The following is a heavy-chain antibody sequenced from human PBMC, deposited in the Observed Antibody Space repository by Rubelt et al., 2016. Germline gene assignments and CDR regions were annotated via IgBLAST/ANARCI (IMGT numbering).Heavy chain of an antibody. V-gene: IGHV4-39*01. D-gene: IGHD3-3*01. Sequence: QLQLQESGPGLVKPSETLSLTCTVSGGSISSSSYYWGWIRQPPGKGLEWIGSIYYSGSTYYNPSPKSRGTISVETSKNQVSRKLSSGTAADTAVYYCARYDFWSGSSEDYWGQGTLVTVSS. CDR2: IYYSGST. CDR1: GGSISSSSYY. J-gene: IGHJ4*02. CDR3: ARYDFWSGSSEDY.